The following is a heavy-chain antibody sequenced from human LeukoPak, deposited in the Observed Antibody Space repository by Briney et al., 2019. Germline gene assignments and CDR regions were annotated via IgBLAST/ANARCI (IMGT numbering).Heavy chain of an antibody. CDR3: AREDDILTGFERNWFDP. J-gene: IGHJ5*02. V-gene: IGHV1-2*02. CDR1: GYTFTGYY. CDR2: INPNSGGT. Sequence: ASVKVSCKASGYTFTGYYMHWVRQAPGQGLEWMGWINPNSGGTNYAQKFQGRVTMTRDTSISTAYMGLSRLRSDDTAVYYCAREDDILTGFERNWFDPWGQGTLVTVSS. D-gene: IGHD3-9*01.